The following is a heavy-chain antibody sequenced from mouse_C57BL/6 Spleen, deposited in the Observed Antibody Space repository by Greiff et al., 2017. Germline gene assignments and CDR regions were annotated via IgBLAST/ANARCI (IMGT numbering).Heavy chain of an antibody. D-gene: IGHD1-1*01. CDR2: INPCNGGT. J-gene: IGHJ2*01. Sequence: QVQLQQPGTELVKPGASVKLSCKASGYTFTSYWMHWVKQRPGQGLEWIGNINPCNGGTNYNEKFKSKATLTVDKSSTTAYMQLSSLTSEDSAVYYCARGIYYYGSSSTSYDYDYWGQGTTLTVSA. CDR1: GYTFTSYW. V-gene: IGHV1-53*01. CDR3: ARGIYYYGSSSTSYDYDY.